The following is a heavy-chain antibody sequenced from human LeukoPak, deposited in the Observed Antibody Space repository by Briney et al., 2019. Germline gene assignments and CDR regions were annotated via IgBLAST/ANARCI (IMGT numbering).Heavy chain of an antibody. CDR1: GFTFSSYS. CDR2: ISGGGDAT. V-gene: IGHV3-23*01. J-gene: IGHJ4*02. Sequence: GGSLRLSCAASGFTFSSYSMNWVRQAPGKGLEWVSTISGGGDATYYADSVKGRFTISRDNSKNTLYLQMNSPRVEDTAVYYCATVDTASSYYFDYWGQGTLVTVSS. D-gene: IGHD5-18*01. CDR3: ATVDTASSYYFDY.